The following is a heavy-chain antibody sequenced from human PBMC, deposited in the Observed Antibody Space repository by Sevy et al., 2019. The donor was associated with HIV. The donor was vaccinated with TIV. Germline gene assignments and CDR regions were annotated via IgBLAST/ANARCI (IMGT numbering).Heavy chain of an antibody. CDR3: ARVGVSYYTDDWYHRFDY. Sequence: GGSLRLSCSASGFTFSSYALLWVRQAPGKGLEWVSLISYDGRNKYYSDSVKGRFAISRDESKNTLFLQMESLRTEDTAIYYCARVGVSYYTDDWYHRFDYWGRGTLVTVSS. D-gene: IGHD2-8*01. J-gene: IGHJ4*02. V-gene: IGHV3-30*09. CDR2: ISYDGRNK. CDR1: GFTFSSYA.